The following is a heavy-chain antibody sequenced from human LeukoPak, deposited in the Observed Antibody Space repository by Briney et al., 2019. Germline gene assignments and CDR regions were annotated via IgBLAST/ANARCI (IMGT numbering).Heavy chain of an antibody. CDR1: GYSISSGYY. CDR3: ARLTGIAAANPSDAFDI. J-gene: IGHJ3*02. D-gene: IGHD6-13*01. Sequence: SETLSLTCAVSGYSISSGYYWGWIRQPPGKGLEWIGNIYHSGSTYYNPSLKSRVTISVDTSKNQFSLKLSSVTAADTAVYYCARLTGIAAANPSDAFDIWGQGTMVTVSS. CDR2: IYHSGST. V-gene: IGHV4-38-2*01.